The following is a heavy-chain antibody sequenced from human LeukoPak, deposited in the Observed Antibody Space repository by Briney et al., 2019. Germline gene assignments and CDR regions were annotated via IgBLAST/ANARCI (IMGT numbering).Heavy chain of an antibody. CDR3: ARSSYSSSSSV. V-gene: IGHV3-7*03. D-gene: IGHD6-6*01. CDR2: INSDGSEG. CDR1: GFTFSRLC. J-gene: IGHJ3*01. Sequence: GGALRLSCAVSGFTFSRLCMSWSRQAPGKGLEWAASINSDGSEGYYADVVKGRFTISRDNAKNSLYLQINSLRAEDTAVYYCARSSYSSSSSVWGQGTMVTVSS.